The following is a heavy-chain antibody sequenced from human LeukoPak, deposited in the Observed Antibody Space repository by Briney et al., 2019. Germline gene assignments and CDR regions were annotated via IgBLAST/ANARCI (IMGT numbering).Heavy chain of an antibody. V-gene: IGHV3-23*01. CDR3: AKDLAGSGSYSFDY. CDR2: ISGSGGST. D-gene: IGHD1-26*01. J-gene: IGHJ4*02. CDR1: GFTFSNYA. Sequence: SGGSLRLSGAASGFTFSNYAMNWVRQAPGRGLEWVSAISGSGGSTYYADSVKGRFTISRDNSKNTLYLQMNSLRAEDTAVYYCAKDLAGSGSYSFDYWGQGTLVTVSS.